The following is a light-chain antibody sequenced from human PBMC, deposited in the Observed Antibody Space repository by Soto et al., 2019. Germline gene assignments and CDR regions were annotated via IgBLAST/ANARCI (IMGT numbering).Light chain of an antibody. Sequence: QSVLTQPASVSGSPGQSITISCTGTSSDVGGYNYVSWYQQHPGKAPKLMIYEVSNRPSGVSNRFSGFKSGNTASLNISGLQAEDEADYYCSSYTSSIHVVFGGGTQLTVL. CDR3: SSYTSSIHVV. J-gene: IGLJ2*01. V-gene: IGLV2-14*01. CDR1: SSDVGGYNY. CDR2: EVS.